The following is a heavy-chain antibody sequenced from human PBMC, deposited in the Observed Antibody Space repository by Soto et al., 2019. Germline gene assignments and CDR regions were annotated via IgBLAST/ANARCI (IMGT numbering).Heavy chain of an antibody. J-gene: IGHJ3*01. V-gene: IGHV3-23*01. CDR1: GFTFDDYA. D-gene: IGHD5-12*01. CDR3: VREGRGSFDF. CDR2: IGGRGNSA. Sequence: GSLRLSCAASGFTFDDYAMNWVRQAPGKGLEWVSVIGGRGNSAYYADSVQGRFTISRDNSKNTLSLQMSSLTADDTAIYYCVREGRGSFDFWGRGTMVTVSS.